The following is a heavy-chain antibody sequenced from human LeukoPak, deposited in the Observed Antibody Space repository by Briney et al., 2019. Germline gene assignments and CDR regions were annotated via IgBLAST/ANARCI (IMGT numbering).Heavy chain of an antibody. CDR3: ARAGTLRYFDWLQPRAFARMAFDY. D-gene: IGHD3-9*01. CDR1: GFTFSSYS. J-gene: IGHJ4*02. CDR2: ISSSSSYI. V-gene: IGHV3-21*01. Sequence: GGSLRLSCAVSGFTFSSYSMNWVRQAPGKGLEWVASISSSSSYIYYADSVKGRFTISRDNAKNSLYLQMNSLRAEDTAVYYCARAGTLRYFDWLQPRAFARMAFDYWGQGTLVAVSS.